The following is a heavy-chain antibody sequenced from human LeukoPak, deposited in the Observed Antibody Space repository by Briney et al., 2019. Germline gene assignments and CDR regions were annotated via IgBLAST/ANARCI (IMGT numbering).Heavy chain of an antibody. J-gene: IGHJ6*03. CDR3: ARDLERRRNYYYYMDV. CDR1: GFTFSSYA. Sequence: PGGSLRLSCAASGFTFSSYAMSWVRQAPGKGLEWVSVISGSGDSTYYADSVKGRFTISRDNSKNTLYLQMNSLRAEDTAVYYCARDLERRRNYYYYMDVWGKGTTVTVSS. V-gene: IGHV3-23*01. CDR2: ISGSGDST. D-gene: IGHD1-1*01.